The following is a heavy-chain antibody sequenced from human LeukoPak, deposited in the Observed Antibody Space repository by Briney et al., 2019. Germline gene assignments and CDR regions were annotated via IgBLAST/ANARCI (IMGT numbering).Heavy chain of an antibody. CDR3: ARRDSTAWFYFDY. V-gene: IGHV4-39*01. J-gene: IGHJ4*02. CDR2: IYYSGST. Sequence: PSETLSLTCTVSGGSISSGSYYWGWIRQPPGKRLEWIGHIYYSGSTYYNSSLKTRVTISVDTSKNQFSLRLTSVTAADTAIYFCARRDSTAWFYFDYWGQGTPVTVSS. D-gene: IGHD6-19*01. CDR1: GGSISSGSYY.